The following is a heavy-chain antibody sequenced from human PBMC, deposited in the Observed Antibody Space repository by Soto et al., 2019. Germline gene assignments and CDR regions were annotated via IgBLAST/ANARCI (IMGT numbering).Heavy chain of an antibody. CDR2: IYDNGTT. Sequence: GGSLRLSCAASGLTVSNAYMAWVRQAPGMGLEWVSVIYDNGTTYYADSVKGRFTISRDTSTNTLSLQMDSLRAEDTAVYYCVRPLPAGRNYGLDVWGQGTTVTVSS. D-gene: IGHD3-10*01. CDR3: VRPLPAGRNYGLDV. J-gene: IGHJ6*02. CDR1: GLTVSNAY. V-gene: IGHV3-53*01.